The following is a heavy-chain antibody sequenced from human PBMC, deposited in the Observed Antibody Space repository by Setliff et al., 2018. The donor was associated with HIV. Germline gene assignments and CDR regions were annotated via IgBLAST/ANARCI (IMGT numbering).Heavy chain of an antibody. V-gene: IGHV4-39*07. CDR2: IYHSGGT. CDR1: GGSISSSRYY. Sequence: NPSETLSLTCTASGGSISSSRYYWSWVRQPPGKGLEWIGEIYHSGGTNYNPSLKSRVTISVDTSKTQFSLKLSSVTAADTAVYYCARRAEDYYDTSGYYYGYYFDYWGQGTLVTVSS. D-gene: IGHD3-22*01. CDR3: ARRAEDYYDTSGYYYGYYFDY. J-gene: IGHJ4*02.